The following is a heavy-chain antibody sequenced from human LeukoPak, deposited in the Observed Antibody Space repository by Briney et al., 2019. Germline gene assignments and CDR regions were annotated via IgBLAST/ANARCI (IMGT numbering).Heavy chain of an antibody. CDR3: AKDLNSTSWPAVYYYYYYGKDV. D-gene: IGHD6-13*01. CDR1: GFTFSSYA. V-gene: IGHV3-23*01. J-gene: IGHJ6*02. Sequence: GGSLRLSCAASGFTFSSYAMSWVRQAPGKGLEWVSAISGSGGSTYYADSVKSRFTISRDNSKNTLYLQMNSLRAEDTAVYYCAKDLNSTSWPAVYYYYYYGKDVWGQGTTVTVSS. CDR2: ISGSGGST.